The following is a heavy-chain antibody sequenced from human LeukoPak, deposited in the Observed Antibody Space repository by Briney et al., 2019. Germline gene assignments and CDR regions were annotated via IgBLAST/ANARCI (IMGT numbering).Heavy chain of an antibody. D-gene: IGHD3-10*01. J-gene: IGHJ4*02. CDR2: ISSTSRYI. CDR3: ARDGGSGSYSYYFDY. V-gene: IGHV3-21*01. Sequence: GGSLRPSCAASDFTFSSFSMNWVRQAPGKGLEWVSSISSTSRYIYYADSVKGRFTISRDNAKNSLFLQMNSLRAEDTAIYYCARDGGSGSYSYYFDYWGQGSLVTVSS. CDR1: DFTFSSFS.